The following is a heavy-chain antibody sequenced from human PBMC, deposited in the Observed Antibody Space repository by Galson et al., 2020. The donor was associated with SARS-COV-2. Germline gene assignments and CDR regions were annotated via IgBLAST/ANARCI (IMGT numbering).Heavy chain of an antibody. CDR2: INDSGNT. J-gene: IGHJ6*02. Sequence: SQASETLSLTCAVYGGSFSGYFWSWIRQPPGKGLEWIGEINDSGNTNYNPSLKSRVTISEDASKNQFSLKVNSVTAADTAVYYCARDLEYYDILTGYLGPPPKPYYYYGMDVWGQGTTVTVSS. CDR1: GGSFSGYF. V-gene: IGHV4-34*01. D-gene: IGHD3-9*01. CDR3: ARDLEYYDILTGYLGPPPKPYYYYGMDV.